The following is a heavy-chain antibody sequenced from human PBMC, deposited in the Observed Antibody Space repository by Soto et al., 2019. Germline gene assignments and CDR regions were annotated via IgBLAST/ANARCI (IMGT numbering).Heavy chain of an antibody. J-gene: IGHJ4*02. CDR3: ARHSTNGYSDY. V-gene: IGHV3-33*01. CDR2: IWYDGSIK. D-gene: IGHD1-1*01. CDR1: GFTFSNFA. Sequence: QVQLVESGGGVVQPGTSLRLSCVASGFTFSNFAIHWVRQAPGKGLEWVAVIWYDGSIKYYADPVKGRLTISRDNSKNTLYLQMNSLRVEDMAVYYCARHSTNGYSDYWGQGTLVTVSS.